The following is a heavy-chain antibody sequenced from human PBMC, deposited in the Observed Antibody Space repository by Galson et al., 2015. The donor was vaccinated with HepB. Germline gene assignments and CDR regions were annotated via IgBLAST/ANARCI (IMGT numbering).Heavy chain of an antibody. Sequence: SVKVSCKASGYTFTSYGISWVRQAPGQGLVWMGWISAYNGNTNYAQKLQGRVTMTTDTSTSTAYMELRSLRSDDTAVYYCARDEIGYSSGWYVSAYNYYYGMDVWGQGTTVTVSS. CDR2: ISAYNGNT. CDR3: ARDEIGYSSGWYVSAYNYYYGMDV. D-gene: IGHD6-19*01. CDR1: GYTFTSYG. J-gene: IGHJ6*02. V-gene: IGHV1-18*01.